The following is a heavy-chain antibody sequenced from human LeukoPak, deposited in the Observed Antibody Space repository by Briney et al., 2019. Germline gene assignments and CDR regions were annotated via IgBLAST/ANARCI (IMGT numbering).Heavy chain of an antibody. CDR1: GFTFSSYG. D-gene: IGHD2-2*01. CDR3: ARDTKLTSYYMDV. CDR2: IWYDGSNK. Sequence: GGSLRLSCAASGFTFSSYGMHWVRQAPGKGLEWVAVIWYDGSNKYYADSVKGRFTISRDNSKNTLYLQMNSLRAEDTAVYYCARDTKLTSYYMDVWGKGTTVTVSS. J-gene: IGHJ6*03. V-gene: IGHV3-33*01.